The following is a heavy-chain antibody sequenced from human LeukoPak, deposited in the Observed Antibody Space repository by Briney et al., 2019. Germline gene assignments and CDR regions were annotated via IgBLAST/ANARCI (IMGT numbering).Heavy chain of an antibody. Sequence: GGSLRLSCAASGFTFSSYEMNWVRQAPGKGLEWVSYMSSSGSTIYYADSVKGRFTISRDNAKNSLYLQMNSLRAEDTAVYYCASTGSSGYYDYWGQGTLVTVSS. J-gene: IGHJ4*02. CDR3: ASTGSSGYYDY. D-gene: IGHD3-22*01. V-gene: IGHV3-48*03. CDR2: MSSSGSTI. CDR1: GFTFSSYE.